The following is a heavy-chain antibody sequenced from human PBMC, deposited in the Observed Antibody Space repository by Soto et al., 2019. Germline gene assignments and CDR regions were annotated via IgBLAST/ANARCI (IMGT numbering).Heavy chain of an antibody. J-gene: IGHJ5*02. V-gene: IGHV1-69*01. CDR2: IIPIYGTA. CDR3: AIAPGGTLAYCGGDCPPGWFDP. CDR1: GGTFSSYA. D-gene: IGHD2-21*02. Sequence: QVQLVQSGAEVKKPGSSVKVSCKASGGTFSSYAISWVRQAPGQGLEWMGGIIPIYGTANYAQKFQGRVTITADQSTSTAYRELRSLRTEDTAVYYCAIAPGGTLAYCGGDCPPGWFDPWGQGTLVTVSS.